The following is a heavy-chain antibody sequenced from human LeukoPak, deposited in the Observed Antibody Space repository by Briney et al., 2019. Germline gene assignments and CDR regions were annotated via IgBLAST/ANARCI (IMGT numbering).Heavy chain of an antibody. V-gene: IGHV1-46*03. D-gene: IGHD5-12*01. CDR3: ARHYDYCSNAMGCWFDP. CDR1: GYTFTNYF. J-gene: IGHJ5*02. CDR2: INPSGGSI. Sequence: ASVKVSCKASGYTFTNYFIHWVRQAPGQGLEWMGLINPSGGSIDYAQKFQGRVTMTSDTSTSTVYMELSSLRSDDTAVYYCARHYDYCSNAMGCWFDPWGQGTLVTVSS.